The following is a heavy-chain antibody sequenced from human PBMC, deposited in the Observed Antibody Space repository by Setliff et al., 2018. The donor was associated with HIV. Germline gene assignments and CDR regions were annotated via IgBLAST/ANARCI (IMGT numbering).Heavy chain of an antibody. CDR1: GFTFSDYW. D-gene: IGHD3-3*01. Sequence: VGSLRLSCAASGFTFSDYWMSWVRQAPGKGLEWVANIKHDGSESYYVDSVKGRFTIFRDDAENAVFLQMNSLRVDDTAVYYCARDRVPNYWGQGTLVTVSS. V-gene: IGHV3-7*01. CDR3: ARDRVPNY. CDR2: IKHDGSES. J-gene: IGHJ4*02.